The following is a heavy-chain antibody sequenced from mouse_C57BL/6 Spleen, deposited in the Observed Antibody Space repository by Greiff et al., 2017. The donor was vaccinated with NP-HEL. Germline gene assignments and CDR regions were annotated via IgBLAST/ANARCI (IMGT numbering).Heavy chain of an antibody. V-gene: IGHV1-80*01. Sequence: QVQLQQSGAELVKPGASVKISCKASGYAFSSYWMNWVKQRPGKGLEWIGQIYPGDGDTNYNGKFKGKATLTADKSSSTAYMQLSSLTSEDSAVYFCARSGYYYGSSRYFDYWGQGTTLTVSS. CDR2: IYPGDGDT. D-gene: IGHD1-1*01. J-gene: IGHJ2*01. CDR3: ARSGYYYGSSRYFDY. CDR1: GYAFSSYW.